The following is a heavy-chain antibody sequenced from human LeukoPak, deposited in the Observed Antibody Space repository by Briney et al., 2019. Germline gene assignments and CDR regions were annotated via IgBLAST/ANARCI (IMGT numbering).Heavy chain of an antibody. J-gene: IGHJ4*02. CDR1: GGSISSYC. CDR3: ARVAFVMTTVTTLYYFDY. V-gene: IGHV4-59*01. CDR2: IYYSGST. Sequence: KPSETLSLTCTVSGGSISSYCWSWIRQPPGKGLEWIGYIYYSGSTNYNPSLKSRVTISVDTSKNQFSLKLSSVTAADMAVYYCARVAFVMTTVTTLYYFDYWGQGTLVTVSS. D-gene: IGHD4-17*01.